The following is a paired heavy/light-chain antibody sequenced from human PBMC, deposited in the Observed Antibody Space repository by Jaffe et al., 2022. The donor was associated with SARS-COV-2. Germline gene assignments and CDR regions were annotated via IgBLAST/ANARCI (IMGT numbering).Heavy chain of an antibody. CDR1: GFTLSDHY. Sequence: EVQLVESGGGLVQPGGSLRLSCAASGFTLSDHYMDWVRQAPGKGLEWVGRTRNKAHTYTTEYAASVKGRFTISRDDSKNSLYLQMNSLKTEDTAVYYCARALGELLYSAPIYYYYYYMDVWGKGTTVTVSS. CDR3: ARALGELLYSAPIYYYYYYMDV. CDR2: TRNKAHTYTT. V-gene: IGHV3-72*01. J-gene: IGHJ6*03. D-gene: IGHD3-10*01.
Light chain of an antibody. CDR2: KAS. V-gene: IGKV1-5*03. J-gene: IGKJ2*01. CDR3: QQYNSYSYT. Sequence: DIQMTQSPSTLSASVGDRVTITCRASQSISTWLAWYQQKPGKAPQLLIYKASSLESGVPSRFSGSGSGTEFTLTISSLQPDDFATYYCQQYNSYSYTFGQGTKLEIK. CDR1: QSISTW.